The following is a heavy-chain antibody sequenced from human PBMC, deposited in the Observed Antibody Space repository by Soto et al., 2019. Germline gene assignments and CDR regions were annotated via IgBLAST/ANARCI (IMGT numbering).Heavy chain of an antibody. Sequence: QITLKESGRTLVKPTQTLTLTCTFSGFSLSTNGVGVGWIRQPPGKALVWLALIYWDGDKRYSPSLKSRLTVTKDTSNNQVVLTMSNMDPVDTATYYCAHSANYFQCGWFDPWGQGILVSVSS. CDR3: AHSANYFQCGWFDP. CDR2: IYWDGDK. D-gene: IGHD3-9*01. V-gene: IGHV2-5*02. CDR1: GFSLSTNGVG. J-gene: IGHJ5*02.